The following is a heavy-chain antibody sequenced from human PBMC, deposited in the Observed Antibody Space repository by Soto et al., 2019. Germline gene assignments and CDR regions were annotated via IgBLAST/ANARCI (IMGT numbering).Heavy chain of an antibody. CDR2: IYYSGST. CDR1: GASITSGGYY. CDR3: AQSVHYYYYYMDV. D-gene: IGHD4-17*01. J-gene: IGHJ6*03. V-gene: IGHV4-31*03. Sequence: SETLSLTCTVSGASITSGGYYWSWSRQHPGKGLEWIGYIYYSGSTYYNPSLKSRVTISVDTSKNQFSLKLSSVTAADTAVYYCAQSVHYYYYYMDVWGKGTTVTVSS.